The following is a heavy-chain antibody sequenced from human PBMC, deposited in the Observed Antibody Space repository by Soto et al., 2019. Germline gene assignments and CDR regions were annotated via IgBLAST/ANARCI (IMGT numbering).Heavy chain of an antibody. CDR1: GASISSYY. V-gene: IGHV4-59*01. J-gene: IGHJ4*02. CDR3: ARGKSSTWTDPFDY. CDR2: IYYSGTT. D-gene: IGHD6-13*01. Sequence: SETLSLTCTVSGASISSYYWSWIRQPPGRGLEWIGIIYYSGTTNYNPSLKSRVTISVDTSKNQFSLKLSSVTAADTAVYYCARGKSSTWTDPFDYWGQGTRVTVSS.